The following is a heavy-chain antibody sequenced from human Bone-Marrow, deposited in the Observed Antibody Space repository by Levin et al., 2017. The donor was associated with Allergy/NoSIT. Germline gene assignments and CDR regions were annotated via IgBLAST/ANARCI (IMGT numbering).Heavy chain of an antibody. CDR2: IYHSGST. V-gene: IGHV4-38-2*02. CDR3: AREWEGGTANFDY. D-gene: IGHD1-1*01. Sequence: GSLRLSCVVSGYSISSGYYWTWIRQPPGKGLQWIGSIYHSGSTYYNSSLKSRVTVSVDTSKNEFSLKVRSVTAVDTAVYYCAREWEGGTANFDYWGQGALVTVSS. CDR1: GYSISSGYY. J-gene: IGHJ4*02.